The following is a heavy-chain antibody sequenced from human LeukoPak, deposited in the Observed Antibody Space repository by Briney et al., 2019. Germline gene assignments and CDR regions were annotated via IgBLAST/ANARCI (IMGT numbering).Heavy chain of an antibody. CDR2: IWSDGSNK. CDR3: ARPTYSGSYYWFDY. J-gene: IGHJ4*02. Sequence: PGRSLRLSCAASGFTFSSYGMHWVGQAPGKGLEWVAVIWSDGSNKYYADSVKGRFTISRDNSKNTLYLQMNSLRAEDTAVYYCARPTYSGSYYWFDYWGQGTLVTVSS. D-gene: IGHD1-26*01. V-gene: IGHV3-33*01. CDR1: GFTFSSYG.